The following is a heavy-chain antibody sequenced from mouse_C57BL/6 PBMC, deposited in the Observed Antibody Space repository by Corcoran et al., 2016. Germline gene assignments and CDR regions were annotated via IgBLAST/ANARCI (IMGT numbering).Heavy chain of an antibody. J-gene: IGHJ1*03. CDR3: AREGGSPHWYFDV. Sequence: DVQLQESGPGLVKPSQSLSLTCSVTGYSITSGYYWNWIRQFPGNKLEWMGYISYDGSNNYNPSLKNRISITRDTSKNQFFLKLNSVTTEDTATYYCAREGGSPHWYFDVWGTGTTVTVSS. CDR1: GYSITSGYY. V-gene: IGHV3-6*01. D-gene: IGHD1-1*01. CDR2: ISYDGSN.